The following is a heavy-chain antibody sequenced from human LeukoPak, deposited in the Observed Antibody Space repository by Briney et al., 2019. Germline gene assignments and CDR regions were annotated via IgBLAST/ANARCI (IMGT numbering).Heavy chain of an antibody. CDR2: ISYDGSNK. CDR1: GFTFSSYG. D-gene: IGHD3-3*01. Sequence: GGSLRLSCAASGFTFSSYGMHWVRQAPGKGLEWVAVISYDGSNKYYADSVKGRFTISRDNSKNTPYLQMNSLRAEDTAVYYCAKDRGYDFWSGYYLDYWGQGTLVTVSS. CDR3: AKDRGYDFWSGYYLDY. V-gene: IGHV3-30*18. J-gene: IGHJ4*02.